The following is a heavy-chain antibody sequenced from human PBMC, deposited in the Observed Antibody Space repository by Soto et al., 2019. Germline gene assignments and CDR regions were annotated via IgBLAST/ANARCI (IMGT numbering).Heavy chain of an antibody. V-gene: IGHV1-69*13. CDR2: IIPIFGTA. Sequence: SVQVSCKASGGTFSSYAISWVRQAPGQGLEWMGGIIPIFGTANYAQKFQGRVTITADESTSTAYMELSSLRSEDTAVYYCARARRGYDILTGYYIPQFLDWGQGTLVTVSS. D-gene: IGHD3-9*01. CDR3: ARARRGYDILTGYYIPQFLD. CDR1: GGTFSSYA. J-gene: IGHJ4*02.